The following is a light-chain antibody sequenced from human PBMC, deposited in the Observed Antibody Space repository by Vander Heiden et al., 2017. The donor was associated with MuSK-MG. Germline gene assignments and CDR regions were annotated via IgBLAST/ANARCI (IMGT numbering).Light chain of an antibody. V-gene: IGKV1-39*01. J-gene: IGKJ1*01. Sequence: DIQMTQSPSSLSASVGDRVTITCRASQSISTYLNWYQQKPGKAPKLLIYAASSLQSGVPSRFSGSGSGTDFTLSISRLHPEDFATYYCQRSDSTPWTFGQGTKVEIK. CDR1: QSISTY. CDR2: AAS. CDR3: QRSDSTPWT.